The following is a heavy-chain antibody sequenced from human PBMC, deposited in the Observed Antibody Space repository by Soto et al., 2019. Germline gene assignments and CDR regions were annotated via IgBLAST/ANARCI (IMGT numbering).Heavy chain of an antibody. Sequence: GGSLRLSCAASGFTFSSYGMHWVRQAPGKGLEWVAVIWYDGSNKYYADSVKGRFTISRDNSKNTLYLQMNSLRAEDTAVYYCARDKRKWAYGSGSPTTYFDYWGQGTLVTVSS. V-gene: IGHV3-33*01. CDR1: GFTFSSYG. CDR2: IWYDGSNK. CDR3: ARDKRKWAYGSGSPTTYFDY. J-gene: IGHJ4*02. D-gene: IGHD3-10*01.